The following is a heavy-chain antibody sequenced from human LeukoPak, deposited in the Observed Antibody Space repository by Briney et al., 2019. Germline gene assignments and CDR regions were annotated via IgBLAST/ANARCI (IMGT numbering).Heavy chain of an antibody. CDR1: GGTFSSYA. CDR2: IIPIFGTA. D-gene: IGHD5-18*01. J-gene: IGHJ4*02. V-gene: IGHV1-69*06. Sequence: GASVKVSCKASGGTFSSYAISWVRQAPGQGLEWMGGIIPIFGTANYAQKFQGRVTMTEDTSTDTAYMELSSLRSEDTAVYYCATEDTAMVNFDYWGQGTLVTVSS. CDR3: ATEDTAMVNFDY.